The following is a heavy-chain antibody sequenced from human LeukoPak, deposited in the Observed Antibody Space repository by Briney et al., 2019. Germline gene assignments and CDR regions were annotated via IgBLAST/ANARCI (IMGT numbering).Heavy chain of an antibody. CDR2: INPSCRST. D-gene: IGHD4-17*01. J-gene: IGHJ3*02. CDR1: VYTFTSYY. CDR3: ARDRPRAPSDSDDYIDAFDI. Sequence: ASVNVSFKASVYTFTSYYLHWVRQVPGQAPEWMGIINPSCRSTSIAQKYQGRVTMTRNKYKRAVYMELSSLRSEDTAVYYCARDRPRAPSDSDDYIDAFDIWGQGTMVNGSS. V-gene: IGHV1-46*01.